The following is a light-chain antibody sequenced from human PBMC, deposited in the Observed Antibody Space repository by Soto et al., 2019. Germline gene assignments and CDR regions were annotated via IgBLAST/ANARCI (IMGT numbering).Light chain of an antibody. CDR1: QDVGKF. CDR3: QQRNNWPLT. Sequence: EVVLTQSPATLSSSLGERATLSCRASQDVGKFLVWYQQKPGLSPSLVIYETSKRATDIPDRFSGSGSGTEFTLTINHLEPEDVAVYHCQQRNNWPLTFGGGTKVELK. CDR2: ETS. J-gene: IGKJ4*01. V-gene: IGKV3D-11*01.